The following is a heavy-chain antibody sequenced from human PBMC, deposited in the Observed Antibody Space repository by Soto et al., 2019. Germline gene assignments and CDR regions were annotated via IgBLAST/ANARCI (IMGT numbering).Heavy chain of an antibody. CDR1: GGTFSSYA. Sequence: ASVKVSCKASGGTFSSYAISWVRQAPGQGLEWMGGIIPIFGTANYAQKFQGRVTITTDKSTSTAYMELSSLRSEDTAVYYCACPKAFASALVYYYYGMDVWGQGTTVTVSS. J-gene: IGHJ6*02. D-gene: IGHD3-3*01. CDR2: IIPIFGTA. V-gene: IGHV1-69*05. CDR3: ACPKAFASALVYYYYGMDV.